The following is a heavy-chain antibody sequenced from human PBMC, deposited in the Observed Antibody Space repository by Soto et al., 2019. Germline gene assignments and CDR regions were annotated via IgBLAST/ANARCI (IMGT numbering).Heavy chain of an antibody. J-gene: IGHJ4*02. CDR2: IKEDGSEK. V-gene: IGHV3-7*01. D-gene: IGHD6-13*01. CDR1: GFILRNYW. CDR3: TRAVASAGSY. Sequence: GGSLRLSCADSGFILRNYWMSWVRQAPGMGLQWVASIKEDGSEKYYVDSVKGRFTISRDNAKNSLYLQMSSLRAEDTAVYYCTRAVASAGSYWGQGTQVTVSS.